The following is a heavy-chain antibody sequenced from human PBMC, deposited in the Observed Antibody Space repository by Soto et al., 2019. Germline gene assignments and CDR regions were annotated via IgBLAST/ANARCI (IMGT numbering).Heavy chain of an antibody. Sequence: SETLSLTCTVSGGSISSSNYYWSWIRQRPGKGLEWIGYIYNSGSTYYNPSLKSRVTISIDTSKNQFSLKLSSVTAADTAVYYCARDRFGSSSGYFDYWGQGTLVTVSS. D-gene: IGHD6-6*01. J-gene: IGHJ4*02. V-gene: IGHV4-31*03. CDR1: GGSISSSNYY. CDR2: IYNSGST. CDR3: ARDRFGSSSGYFDY.